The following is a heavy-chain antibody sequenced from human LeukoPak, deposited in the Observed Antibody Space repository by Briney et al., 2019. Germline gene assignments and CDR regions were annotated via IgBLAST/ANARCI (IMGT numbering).Heavy chain of an antibody. J-gene: IGHJ6*02. CDR2: ISYDGSNK. Sequence: GRSLRLSCAASGFTFSSYGMHWVRQAPGKGLEWVAVISYDGSNKYYADSVKGRFTISRDNSKNTLYLQMNSLRAEDTAVYYCAKDTGVDIAWWGYYYYGMDVWGQGTTVTVSS. CDR1: GFTFSSYG. CDR3: AKDTGVDIAWWGYYYYGMDV. D-gene: IGHD5-12*01. V-gene: IGHV3-30*18.